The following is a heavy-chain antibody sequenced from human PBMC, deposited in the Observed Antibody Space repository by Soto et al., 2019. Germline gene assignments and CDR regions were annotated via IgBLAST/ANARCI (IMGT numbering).Heavy chain of an antibody. CDR3: ARSDPITIFGVVSRYFDY. V-gene: IGHV3-11*01. Sequence: VQLVESGGGLVQPGGSLRLSCAASGFTFSDYYMSWIRQAPGKGLEWVSYISSSGSTIYYADSVKGRFTISRDNAKNSLYLQMNSLRAEDTAVYYCARSDPITIFGVVSRYFDYWGQGTLVTVSS. CDR1: GFTFSDYY. CDR2: ISSSGSTI. J-gene: IGHJ4*02. D-gene: IGHD3-3*01.